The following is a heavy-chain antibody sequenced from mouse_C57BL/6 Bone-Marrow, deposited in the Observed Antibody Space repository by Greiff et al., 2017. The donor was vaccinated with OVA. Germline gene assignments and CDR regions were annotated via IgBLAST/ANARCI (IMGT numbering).Heavy chain of an antibody. CDR2: IDPSDSYT. J-gene: IGHJ2*01. Sequence: VKLQQPGAELVRPGTSVKLSCKASGYTFTSYWMHWVKQRPGQGLEWIGVIDPSDSYTNYNQKFKGKATLTVDTSSSTAYMQLSSLTSEDSAVYYCARRGNYVVYFDYWGQGTTLTVSS. CDR3: ARRGNYVVYFDY. V-gene: IGHV1-59*01. D-gene: IGHD2-1*01. CDR1: GYTFTSYW.